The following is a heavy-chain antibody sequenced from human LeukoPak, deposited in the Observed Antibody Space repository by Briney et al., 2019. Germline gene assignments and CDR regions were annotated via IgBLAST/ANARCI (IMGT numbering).Heavy chain of an antibody. CDR2: IYSAGNT. J-gene: IGHJ6*02. Sequence: GGSLRLSCVASGFTVSSNYMSWVRQAPGKGLEWVSVIYSAGNTYYADSVKGRFTISRDNAKNSLYLQMNSLRAEDTAVYYCARDWTYYYDSSGAWELYYYYCMDVWGQGTTVTVSS. D-gene: IGHD3-22*01. CDR3: ARDWTYYYDSSGAWELYYYYCMDV. V-gene: IGHV3-66*01. CDR1: GFTVSSNY.